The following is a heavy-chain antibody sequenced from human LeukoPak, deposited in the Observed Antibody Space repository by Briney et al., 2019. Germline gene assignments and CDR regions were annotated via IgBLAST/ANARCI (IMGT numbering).Heavy chain of an antibody. J-gene: IGHJ5*02. Sequence: GGSLRLSCAASGFTFSSYWMSWVRQAPGKGLEWVANIKQDGSEKYYVDSVKGRFTISRDNAKNSLYLQMNSLRAEDTAVYYCAREHIVVVPAAESGWFDPWGQGTLVTVSS. CDR2: IKQDGSEK. D-gene: IGHD2-2*01. V-gene: IGHV3-7*03. CDR1: GFTFSSYW. CDR3: AREHIVVVPAAESGWFDP.